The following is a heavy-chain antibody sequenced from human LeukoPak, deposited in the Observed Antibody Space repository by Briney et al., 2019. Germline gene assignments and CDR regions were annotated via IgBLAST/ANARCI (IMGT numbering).Heavy chain of an antibody. CDR2: IYTSGNT. J-gene: IGHJ4*02. D-gene: IGHD2-2*01. V-gene: IGHV4-4*07. Sequence: SETLSLPCTVSGGSISSYYWSWLRQPAGKALEWIGRIYTSGNTNYNPPLKSRVAMAVDTSKNQYSLELSAVTAADTAVYYCAREGECSSTSCPNGDFDYWGQGTLVTVSS. CDR3: AREGECSSTSCPNGDFDY. CDR1: GGSISSYY.